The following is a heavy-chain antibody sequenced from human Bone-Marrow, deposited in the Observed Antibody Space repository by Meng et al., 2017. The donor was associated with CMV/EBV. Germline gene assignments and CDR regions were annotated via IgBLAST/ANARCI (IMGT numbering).Heavy chain of an antibody. CDR3: ARDLQYCGSTSCYDDCFDP. V-gene: IGHV1-18*01. Sequence: ASVKVSCKASGYTFTDYGISWVRQAPGQGLEWMGWISAYNGDTNYARNLRGRVTMTTDTSTTTAYMELRSLRSDDTAVYYCARDLQYCGSTSCYDDCFDPWGQGTRVTGSS. D-gene: IGHD2-2*01. J-gene: IGHJ5*02. CDR2: ISAYNGDT. CDR1: GYTFTDYG.